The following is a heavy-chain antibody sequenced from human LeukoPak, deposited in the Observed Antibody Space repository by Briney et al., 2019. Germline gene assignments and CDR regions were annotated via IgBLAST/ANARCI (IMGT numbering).Heavy chain of an antibody. D-gene: IGHD3-9*01. CDR1: GFTFNTFN. CDR2: ITSGSDYI. CDR3: ARGHYDVLAASYKWTPDY. J-gene: IGHJ4*02. V-gene: IGHV3-21*01. Sequence: GGPLGPSFPASGFTFNTFNMNWARQAPGKGLEWAQSITSGSDYIYYADSVKGRFTTSRDNAKNSLSLQLNSLRVEDTAVYYCARGHYDVLAASYKWTPDYWGQGTLVTVSS.